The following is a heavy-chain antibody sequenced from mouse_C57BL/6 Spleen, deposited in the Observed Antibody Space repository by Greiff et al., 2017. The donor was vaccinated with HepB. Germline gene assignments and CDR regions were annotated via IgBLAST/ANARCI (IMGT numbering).Heavy chain of an antibody. CDR2: ILPGSGST. CDR1: GYTFTGYW. Sequence: VQLQQSGAELMKPGASVKLSCKATGYTFTGYWMEWVKQRPGHGLEWIGEILPGSGSTNYNEKFKGKATFTADTSSNTAYMQLSSLTTEDSAIYYCARWGGLTTVVADYAMDYWGQGTSVTVSS. J-gene: IGHJ4*01. CDR3: ARWGGLTTVVADYAMDY. D-gene: IGHD1-1*01. V-gene: IGHV1-9*01.